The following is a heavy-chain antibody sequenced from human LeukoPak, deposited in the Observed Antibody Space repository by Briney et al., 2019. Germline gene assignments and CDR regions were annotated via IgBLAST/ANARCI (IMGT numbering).Heavy chain of an antibody. CDR1: GYTFTGYY. D-gene: IGHD4-17*01. J-gene: IGHJ4*02. CDR2: INPNSGGT. Sequence: ASVKVSCKASGYTFTGYYMHWVRQAPGQGLEWMGWINPNSGGTNYAKKFQGRVTMTRDTSISTAYMELSRLRSDNTAVYYCARAGGRTVTTTLGYWGQGTLVTVSS. CDR3: ARAGGRTVTTTLGY. V-gene: IGHV1-2*02.